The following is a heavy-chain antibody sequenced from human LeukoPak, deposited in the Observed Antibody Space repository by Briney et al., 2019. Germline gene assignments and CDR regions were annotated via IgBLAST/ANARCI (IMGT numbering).Heavy chain of an antibody. Sequence: SETLSLTCTVSGYSINSGYYWGWIRQPPGKGLEWIGSTSHTGSTYYNPSLKSRVTISVDTSKNQFSLKLRSVTAADTAVYYCARASNALWFGELLSHRSWFDPWGQGTLVTVSS. J-gene: IGHJ5*02. V-gene: IGHV4-38-2*02. CDR3: ARASNALWFGELLSHRSWFDP. CDR2: TSHTGST. D-gene: IGHD3-10*01. CDR1: GYSINSGYY.